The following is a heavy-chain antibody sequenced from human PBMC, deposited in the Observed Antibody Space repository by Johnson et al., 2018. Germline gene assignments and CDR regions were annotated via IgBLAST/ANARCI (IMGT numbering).Heavy chain of an antibody. D-gene: IGHD3-3*01. V-gene: IGHV1-69*01. CDR1: GGTFSSYA. Sequence: VQLVESGAEVKKPGSSVKVSCKASGGTFSSYAISWVRQAPGQGLEWMGGIIPIFGTANYAQKFQGRVTITADESTSTAYMELRSLRSEDTAVYYCARDRTSIKSGPAEYFQHWGQGTLVTVSS. J-gene: IGHJ1*01. CDR2: IIPIFGTA. CDR3: ARDRTSIKSGPAEYFQH.